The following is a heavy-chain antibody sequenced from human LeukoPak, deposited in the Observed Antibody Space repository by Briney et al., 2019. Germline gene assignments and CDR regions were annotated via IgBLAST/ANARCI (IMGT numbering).Heavy chain of an antibody. D-gene: IGHD1-26*01. CDR2: IYYSGSR. V-gene: IGHV4-59*01. CDR1: GDSISSYY. J-gene: IGHJ4*02. Sequence: SETLSLTCTVSGDSISSYYWSWIRQPPGKGLEWIGYIYYSGSRNYNPSLKSRVTILVDTPKNQFSLQLRSVTAADTAVYYCVRTTPGGSGDYWGQGTLVTVSS. CDR3: VRTTPGGSGDY.